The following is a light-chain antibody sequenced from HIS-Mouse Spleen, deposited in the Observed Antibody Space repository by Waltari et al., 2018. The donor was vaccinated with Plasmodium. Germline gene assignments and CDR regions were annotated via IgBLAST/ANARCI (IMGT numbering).Light chain of an antibody. V-gene: IGLV2-23*01. J-gene: IGLJ3*02. CDR3: CSYAGSSTLV. CDR1: SRDVGSYNL. CDR2: EGS. Sequence: QSALTQPASVSGSPGQSIPIPCTGTSRDVGSYNLLSWYQQHPGKAPKLMIYEGSKRPSGVSNRFSGSKSGNTASLTISGLQAEDEADYYCCSYAGSSTLVFGGGTKLTVL.